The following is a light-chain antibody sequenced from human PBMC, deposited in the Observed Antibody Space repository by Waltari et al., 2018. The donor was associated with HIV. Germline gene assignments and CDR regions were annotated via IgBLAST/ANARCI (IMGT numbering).Light chain of an antibody. CDR1: RSAVGGYNY. J-gene: IGLJ3*02. V-gene: IGLV2-11*01. CDR2: DVR. CDR3: CSYAGSYIWV. Sequence: QSALTQPRSVSGSPGQSVTISCTETRSAVGGYNYVSWYQQHPGKAPKVRIFDVRKRPAGVPDRFAGSKAGNTASLTISGRQAEDEADDYCCSYAGSYIWVFGGGTKLTVL.